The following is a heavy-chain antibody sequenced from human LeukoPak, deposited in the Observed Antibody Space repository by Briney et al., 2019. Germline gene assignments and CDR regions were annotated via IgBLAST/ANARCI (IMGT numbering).Heavy chain of an antibody. J-gene: IGHJ5*02. CDR2: IIPILGIA. Sequence: ASVKVSCKASGGTFSSYAISWVRQAPGQGLEWMGRIIPILGIANYAQKFQGRVTITADKSTSTAYMELSSLRSEDTAVYYCARVFGDKVATIGNNWFDPWGQGTLVTVSS. D-gene: IGHD5-12*01. V-gene: IGHV1-69*04. CDR1: GGTFSSYA. CDR3: ARVFGDKVATIGNNWFDP.